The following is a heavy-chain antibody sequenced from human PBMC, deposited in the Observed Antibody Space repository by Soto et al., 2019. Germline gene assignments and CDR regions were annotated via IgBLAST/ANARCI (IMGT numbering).Heavy chain of an antibody. CDR2: ISYDGSNK. CDR3: AVGGNGVGATTEYFQH. Sequence: QVQLVESGGGVVQPGRSLRLSCAASGFTFSSYAMHWVRQAPGKGLEWVAVISYDGSNKYYADSVKGRFTISRDNSKNTLYLQMNSLRAEDTAVYYCAVGGNGVGATTEYFQHWGQGTLVTVSS. J-gene: IGHJ1*01. V-gene: IGHV3-30-3*01. CDR1: GFTFSSYA. D-gene: IGHD1-26*01.